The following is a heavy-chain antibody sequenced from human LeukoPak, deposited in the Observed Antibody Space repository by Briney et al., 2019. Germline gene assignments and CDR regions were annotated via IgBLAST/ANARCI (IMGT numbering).Heavy chain of an antibody. CDR1: GFTFSNAW. Sequence: GGSLRLSCAASGFTFSNAWMSWVRQGPGKGLEWVSAVSGGGSGTYYADSVKGRFTISRDNSKNTLYLQMNSLTGEDSAVYYCVAVTGRPAGGGVYYWGQGTLVTVSS. D-gene: IGHD6-19*01. V-gene: IGHV3-23*01. CDR2: VSGGGSGT. J-gene: IGHJ4*02. CDR3: VAVTGRPAGGGVYY.